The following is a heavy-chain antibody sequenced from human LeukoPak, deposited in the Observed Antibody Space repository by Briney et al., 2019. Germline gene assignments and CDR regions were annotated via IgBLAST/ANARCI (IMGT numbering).Heavy chain of an antibody. V-gene: IGHV3-30*04. CDR2: ISYDGSNK. D-gene: IGHD6-13*01. Sequence: PGGSLRLSCAASGFTFSSYAMHWVCQAPGKGLEWVAVISYDGSNKYYADSVKGRFTISRDNSKNTLYLQMNSLRAEDTAVYYCARPLASSSFPDAFDIWGQGTMVTVSS. J-gene: IGHJ3*02. CDR1: GFTFSSYA. CDR3: ARPLASSSFPDAFDI.